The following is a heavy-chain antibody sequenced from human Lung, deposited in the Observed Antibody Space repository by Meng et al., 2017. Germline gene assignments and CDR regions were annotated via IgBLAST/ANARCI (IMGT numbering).Heavy chain of an antibody. D-gene: IGHD2-2*01. J-gene: IGHJ4*02. V-gene: IGHV1-69*05. CDR1: GVIFSKSV. CDR2: INGVFGTT. CDR3: ARKAGNCISTTCYSLDY. Sequence: QVHVEKVGAAGMKPGASGKVSWKAPGVIFSKSVIGWVRQAPGQGLEWMGGINGVFGTTDYAQKFQGRATITTDESTSTVYMELSRLTSEDTAVYFCARKAGNCISTTCYSLDYWGQGTLVTVSS.